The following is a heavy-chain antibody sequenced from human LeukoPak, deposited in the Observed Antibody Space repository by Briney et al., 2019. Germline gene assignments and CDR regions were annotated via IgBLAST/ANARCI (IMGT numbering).Heavy chain of an antibody. V-gene: IGHV1-69*05. CDR1: GGTFSSYA. Sequence: SVKVSCKASGGTFSSYAISWVRQAPGQGLEWMGRIIPIFGTANYAQKFQGGVTITTDESTSTAYMELSSLRSEDTAVYYCARAGGNYYYGSGSYRLDYWGQGTLVTVSS. D-gene: IGHD3-10*01. CDR2: IIPIFGTA. J-gene: IGHJ4*02. CDR3: ARAGGNYYYGSGSYRLDY.